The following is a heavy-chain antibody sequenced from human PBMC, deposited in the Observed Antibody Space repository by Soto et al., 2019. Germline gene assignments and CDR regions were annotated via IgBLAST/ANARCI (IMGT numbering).Heavy chain of an antibody. CDR1: GGSNIRDGYY. Sequence: PSETLSLTCTVSGGSNIRDGYYWSWIRQHTGKGLEWIAYISYSGSSYSNPSLKSRVTISADTSKNQFSLRLTSVTAADTAVYFCARATPAGSADFWGQGTLVTVSS. J-gene: IGHJ4*02. V-gene: IGHV4-31*03. CDR2: ISYSGSS. D-gene: IGHD2-2*01. CDR3: ARATPAGSADF.